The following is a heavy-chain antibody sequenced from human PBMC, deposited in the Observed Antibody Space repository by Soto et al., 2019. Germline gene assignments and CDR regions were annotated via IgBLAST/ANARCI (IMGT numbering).Heavy chain of an antibody. J-gene: IGHJ1*01. V-gene: IGHV3-33*01. Sequence: GGSLRLSCAASGFTFSSYGMHWVRQAPGKGLEWVAVIWYDGSNKYYADSVKGRFTISRDNSKNTLYLQMNSLRAEDTAVYYCARDEVREGPPRCELQHWGQGTLVTVSS. CDR3: ARDEVREGPPRCELQH. CDR2: IWYDGSNK. D-gene: IGHD1-26*01. CDR1: GFTFSSYG.